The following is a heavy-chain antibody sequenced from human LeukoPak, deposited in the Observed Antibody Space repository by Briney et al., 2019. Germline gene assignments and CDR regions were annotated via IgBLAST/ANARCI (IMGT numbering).Heavy chain of an antibody. V-gene: IGHV3-73*01. J-gene: IGHJ4*02. D-gene: IGHD3-22*01. CDR3: TRRVSSGYD. CDR2: IRSKANSYAT. CDR1: GFTFSGSA. Sequence: GGSLRLSCAASGFTFSGSAMYSVRQASGKGLEWVGRIRSKANSYATAYAASVKGRFTISRDDSKNTAYLQMNSLKTEDTAVYYCTRRVSSGYDWGQGTLVTVSS.